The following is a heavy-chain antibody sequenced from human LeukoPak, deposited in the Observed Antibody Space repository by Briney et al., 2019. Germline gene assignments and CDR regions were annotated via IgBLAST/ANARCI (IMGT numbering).Heavy chain of an antibody. D-gene: IGHD3-9*01. CDR3: ARQQIGLRYFDWLSPNWFDP. J-gene: IGHJ5*02. CDR2: IYTSGST. V-gene: IGHV4-4*07. CDR1: GGSISSYY. Sequence: SETLSLTCTVSGGSISSYYWSWIRQPAGKGLEWIGRIYTSGSTNYNPSLKSRVTMSVDTSKNQFSLKLSSVTAADTAVYYCARQQIGLRYFDWLSPNWFDPWGQGTLVTVSS.